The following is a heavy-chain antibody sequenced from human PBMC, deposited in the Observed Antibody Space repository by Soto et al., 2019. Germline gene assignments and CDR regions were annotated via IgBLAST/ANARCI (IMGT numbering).Heavy chain of an antibody. D-gene: IGHD4-4*01. CDR1: GGSFSVYY. CDR2: INHSGST. V-gene: IGHV4-34*01. Sequence: SETLSLTCAVYGGSFSVYYGSWTRQPPGKGLEWIGEINHSGSTNYNPSLKSRVTISVDTSKNQFSLKLSSVTAADTAVYYCARSPYSIYHMDVWGKGTTVTVS. J-gene: IGHJ6*03. CDR3: ARSPYSIYHMDV.